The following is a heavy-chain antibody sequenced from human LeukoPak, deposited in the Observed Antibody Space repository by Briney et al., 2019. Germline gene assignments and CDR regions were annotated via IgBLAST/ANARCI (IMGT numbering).Heavy chain of an antibody. Sequence: GGSLRLSCVTSGFSFSTYYMTWVRRAPGKGLEWVANINQDGSEKYYVDSVKGRFTVSRDNAKNSLYLYMNSLRADDTAVYYCARVPNAYCFDYWGQGTLVTVSS. J-gene: IGHJ4*02. CDR1: GFSFSTYY. D-gene: IGHD2-2*01. CDR2: INQDGSEK. CDR3: ARVPNAYCFDY. V-gene: IGHV3-7*01.